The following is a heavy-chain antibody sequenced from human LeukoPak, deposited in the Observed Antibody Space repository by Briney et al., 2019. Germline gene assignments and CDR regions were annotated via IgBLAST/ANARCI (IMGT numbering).Heavy chain of an antibody. Sequence: GGSLRLSCAASGFTFSDYWMMWVRQAPGKGLEWVAQIKVDGSEKYYVDSVRGRFTISRDNAKNSLDLQMNTLRVEDTAVYYCVRDATRGGDLDHWGQGTLVTVFS. V-gene: IGHV3-7*01. J-gene: IGHJ5*02. CDR2: IKVDGSEK. CDR3: VRDATRGGDLDH. D-gene: IGHD2-21*01. CDR1: GFTFSDYW.